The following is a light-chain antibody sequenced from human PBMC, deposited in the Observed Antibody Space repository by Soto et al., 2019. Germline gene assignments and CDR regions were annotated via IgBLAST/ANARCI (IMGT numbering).Light chain of an antibody. CDR1: SSDVGGYKY. CDR3: SSYTSTSTLVV. V-gene: IGLV2-14*01. CDR2: EVA. J-gene: IGLJ2*01. Sequence: QSVLTQPASVSGSPGQSITISCTGTSSDVGGYKYVPWYQQHPGKAPKLMIYEVANRPSGVSNRFSGSKSGNTASLTISGLQAEDEADYYCSSYTSTSTLVVFGGGTKLTVL.